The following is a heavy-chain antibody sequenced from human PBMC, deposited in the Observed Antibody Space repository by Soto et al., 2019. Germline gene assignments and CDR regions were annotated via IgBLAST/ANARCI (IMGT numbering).Heavy chain of an antibody. CDR1: GGSISSGGYY. CDR3: AREVEMATTYYFDY. V-gene: IGHV4-31*03. CDR2: IYYSGST. Sequence: SETLSLTCTVSGGSISSGGYYWSWIRQHPGKGLEWIGYIYYSGSTYYNPSLKSRVTILVDTSKNQFSLKLSSVTAADTAVYYCAREVEMATTYYFDYWGQGTLVTVSS. J-gene: IGHJ4*02. D-gene: IGHD1-1*01.